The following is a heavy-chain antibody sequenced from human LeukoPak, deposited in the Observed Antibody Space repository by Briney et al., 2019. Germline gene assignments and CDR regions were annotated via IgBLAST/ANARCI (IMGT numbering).Heavy chain of an antibody. J-gene: IGHJ4*02. V-gene: IGHV3-53*01. Sequence: HPGGSLRLSCAASGFTVSSNYMTWVRQAPGKGLEWVSVIYSGTSTYYADSVKGRFTVSRDNSKNTVYLQMNSLRAEDTAVYYCARERSDYGAIDYWGQGTLVTVSS. CDR2: IYSGTST. D-gene: IGHD4/OR15-4a*01. CDR1: GFTVSSNY. CDR3: ARERSDYGAIDY.